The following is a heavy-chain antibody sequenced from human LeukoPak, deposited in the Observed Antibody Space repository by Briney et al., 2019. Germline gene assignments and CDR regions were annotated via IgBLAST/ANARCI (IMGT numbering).Heavy chain of an antibody. CDR2: ISGSGANT. J-gene: IGHJ6*03. Sequence: PGGSLRLSCEASGFTFRSYGMSWVRQAPGKGLEWVAGISGSGANTYYADSVKGRFIISRDSSKNTLYLQMNSLRAEDTAVYYCAKGAYCSSTSCYAGGSERTYYYYYMDVWGKGTTVTISS. CDR1: GFTFRSYG. V-gene: IGHV3-23*01. CDR3: AKGAYCSSTSCYAGGSERTYYYYYMDV. D-gene: IGHD2-2*01.